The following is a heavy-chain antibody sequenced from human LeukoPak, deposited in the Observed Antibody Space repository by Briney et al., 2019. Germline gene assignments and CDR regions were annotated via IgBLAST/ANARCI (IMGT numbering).Heavy chain of an antibody. J-gene: IGHJ4*02. CDR3: ARAEDIVVVPAAISGDY. V-gene: IGHV3-30-3*01. D-gene: IGHD2-2*02. CDR2: ISYDGSNK. CDR1: GFTFSSYA. Sequence: GGSLRLSCAASGFTFSSYAMHWVRQAPGKGLEWVAVISYDGSNKYYADSVKGRFTISRDNSKNTLYLQMNSLRAEDTAVYYCARAEDIVVVPAAISGDYWGQGTLVTVSS.